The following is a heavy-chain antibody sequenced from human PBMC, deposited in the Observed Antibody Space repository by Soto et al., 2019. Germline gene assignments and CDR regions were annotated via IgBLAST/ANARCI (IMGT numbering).Heavy chain of an antibody. J-gene: IGHJ6*02. Sequence: KTSETLSLTCTVSGGSISSYYWSWIRQPAGKGLEWIGRIYTSGSTNYNPSLKSRVTMSVDTSKNQFSLKLSSVTAADTAVYYCARLVGATKEENDYYYYGMDVWGQGTTVTVSS. CDR3: ARLVGATKEENDYYYYGMDV. CDR2: IYTSGST. D-gene: IGHD1-26*01. CDR1: GGSISSYY. V-gene: IGHV4-4*07.